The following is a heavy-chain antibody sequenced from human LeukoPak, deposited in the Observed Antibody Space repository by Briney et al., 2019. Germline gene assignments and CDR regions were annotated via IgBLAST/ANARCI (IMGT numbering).Heavy chain of an antibody. J-gene: IGHJ5*02. CDR1: GGSISSGNFY. V-gene: IGHV4-30-4*01. Sequence: SETLSLTCTVSGGSISSGNFYWSWIRQPPGKGLEWIGYIFYLGSTYYNLSLKNRVTMSVDTSKNQFSLILRSVTAADTAVYYCARKYPDHWFDPWGQGTLVTVSS. CDR2: IFYLGST. D-gene: IGHD6-6*01. CDR3: ARKYPDHWFDP.